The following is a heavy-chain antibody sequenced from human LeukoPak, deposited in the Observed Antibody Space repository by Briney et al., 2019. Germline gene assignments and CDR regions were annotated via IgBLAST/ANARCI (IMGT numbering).Heavy chain of an antibody. CDR3: VKTWLMVRGLMSRSY. V-gene: IGHV3-23*01. CDR1: GFSFSSYW. J-gene: IGHJ4*02. Sequence: GGSLRLSCAASGFSFSSYWMNWVRQAPGKGLEWVSAISGSGGSTYYADPVKGRFTISRDNTKNTLYLQMTGLRAEDTAVYYCVKTWLMVRGLMSRSYWGQGALVTVSS. CDR2: ISGSGGST. D-gene: IGHD3-10*01.